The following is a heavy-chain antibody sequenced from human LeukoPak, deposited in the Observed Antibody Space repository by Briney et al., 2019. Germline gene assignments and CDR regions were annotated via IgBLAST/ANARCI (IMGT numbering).Heavy chain of an antibody. V-gene: IGHV4-59*01. CDR2: IYYSGST. Sequence: SETLSLTCTVSGGSISSYYWNWIRQPPGKGLEWIGYIYYSGSTNYNPSLKSRVTISVDTSKNQFSLKLSSVTAADTAVYYCARGLFKGVTASLGYWGQGTLVTVSS. CDR3: ARGLFKGVTASLGY. J-gene: IGHJ4*02. CDR1: GGSISSYY. D-gene: IGHD2-21*02.